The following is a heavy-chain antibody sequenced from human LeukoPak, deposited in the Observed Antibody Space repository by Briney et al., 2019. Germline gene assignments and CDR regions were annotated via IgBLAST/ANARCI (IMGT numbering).Heavy chain of an antibody. CDR3: ARDPVLRFLEWFQYYFDY. D-gene: IGHD3-3*01. V-gene: IGHV1-2*02. J-gene: IGHJ4*02. Sequence: WASVKVSCKASGYTFTSYYMHWVRQAPGQGLEWMGWINPNSGGTNYAQKFQGRVTMTRDTSISTAYMELSRLRSDDTAVYYCARDPVLRFLEWFQYYFDYWGQGTLVTVSS. CDR2: INPNSGGT. CDR1: GYTFTSYY.